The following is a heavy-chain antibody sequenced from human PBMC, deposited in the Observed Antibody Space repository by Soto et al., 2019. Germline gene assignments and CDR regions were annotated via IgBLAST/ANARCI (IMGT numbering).Heavy chain of an antibody. CDR2: LYWDDDN. Sequence: QITLKESGPTLVKPTQTLTLTCTFSGFSLTTSAVGVGWIRQPPGKALEWLALLYWDDDNQYSPSLRNRLTLTKDTSENQVVLTMTNMDPVDTATYYCAHGSGWLFDYWGQGTLVTVSS. D-gene: IGHD6-19*01. J-gene: IGHJ4*02. CDR3: AHGSGWLFDY. CDR1: GFSLTTSAVG. V-gene: IGHV2-5*02.